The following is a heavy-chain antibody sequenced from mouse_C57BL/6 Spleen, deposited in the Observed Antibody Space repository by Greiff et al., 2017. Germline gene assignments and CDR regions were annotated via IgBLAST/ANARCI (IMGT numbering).Heavy chain of an antibody. V-gene: IGHV5-4*01. CDR3: ARDLPYDYDDLYFGY. D-gene: IGHD2-4*01. J-gene: IGHJ2*01. CDR2: ISDGGSYT. CDR1: GFTFSSYA. Sequence: EVKFVESGGGLVKPGGSLKLSCAASGFTFSSYAMSWVRQTPEKRLEWVATISDGGSYTYYPDNVKGRFTISRDNAKNNLYLQMSHLKSEDTAMYYCARDLPYDYDDLYFGYWGQGTTLTVSS.